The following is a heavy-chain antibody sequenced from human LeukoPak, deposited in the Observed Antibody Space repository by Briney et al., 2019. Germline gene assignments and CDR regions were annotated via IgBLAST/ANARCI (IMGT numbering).Heavy chain of an antibody. V-gene: IGHV3-74*01. CDR3: TSFSFIPAAGTAAY. D-gene: IGHD6-13*01. Sequence: PGGSLRLSCAASGFTFRSYWMHWVRQAPGKGLVRVSRINSDGSTTSYADSVKGRFTISRDNAKNTLYLQMNGLRAEDTAVYYCTSFSFIPAAGTAAYWGQGALVTVSS. J-gene: IGHJ4*02. CDR1: GFTFRSYW. CDR2: INSDGSTT.